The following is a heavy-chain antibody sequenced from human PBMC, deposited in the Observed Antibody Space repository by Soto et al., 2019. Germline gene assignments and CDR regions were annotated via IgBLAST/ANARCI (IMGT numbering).Heavy chain of an antibody. V-gene: IGHV3-43D*04. CDR3: AKDISRGPTKNYDFWSGPDY. CDR1: GFTFDEYA. Sequence: EVQLVESGGVVVQPGGSLRLSCAASGFTFDEYAMHWVRQPPGKGLECVSLISWDGSNRYYADSVQGRFTISRDNSKYSLYLEMNSLRPEDTALYYCAKDISRGPTKNYDFWSGPDYWGQGTLVTVSS. CDR2: ISWDGSNR. D-gene: IGHD3-3*01. J-gene: IGHJ4*02.